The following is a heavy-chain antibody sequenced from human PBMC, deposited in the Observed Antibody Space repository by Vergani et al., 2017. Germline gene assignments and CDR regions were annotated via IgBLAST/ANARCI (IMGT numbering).Heavy chain of an antibody. CDR2: IYSSGSPI. CDR1: GFTFSSYS. Sequence: EVQLVESGGGLVQPGGSLRLSCAASGFTFSSYSMNWVRQAPGKGLEWVSYIYSSGSPIYYADSVKGRFTISRDSAKNSLYLQMNSLRAEDTAVYYCARLFREGDYGDSWGQGTLVTVSS. D-gene: IGHD4-17*01. J-gene: IGHJ4*02. CDR3: ARLFREGDYGDS. V-gene: IGHV3-48*01.